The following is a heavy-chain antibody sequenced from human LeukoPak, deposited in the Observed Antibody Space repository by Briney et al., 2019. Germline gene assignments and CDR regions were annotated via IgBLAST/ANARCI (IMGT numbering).Heavy chain of an antibody. CDR1: GYSFTSYW. CDR2: IYPGDSDT. V-gene: IGHV5-51*01. Sequence: GESLKISCKGSGYSFTSYWIGWVRQMPGKGLEWMGIIYPGDSDTRYSPSFQGQVTISADKSISTAYLQWSSLKASDTAMYYCARGRHKVDTIGSPFDYWGQGTLVTVSS. J-gene: IGHJ4*02. D-gene: IGHD5-12*01. CDR3: ARGRHKVDTIGSPFDY.